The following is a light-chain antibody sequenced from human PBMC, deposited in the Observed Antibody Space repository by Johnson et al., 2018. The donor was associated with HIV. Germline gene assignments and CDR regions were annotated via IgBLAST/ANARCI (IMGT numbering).Light chain of an antibody. CDR2: DNN. J-gene: IGLJ1*01. V-gene: IGLV1-51*01. CDR1: SSNIANNY. Sequence: QSVLTQPPSVSAAPGQKVTISCSGSSSNIANNYVSWYQQPPGTAPKVLIYDNNKRPPGIPDRISGPKSGASPTLDITGLQTGDEADYYCSTRDNSLTVSVCGTGTQVTVL. CDR3: STRDNSLTVSV.